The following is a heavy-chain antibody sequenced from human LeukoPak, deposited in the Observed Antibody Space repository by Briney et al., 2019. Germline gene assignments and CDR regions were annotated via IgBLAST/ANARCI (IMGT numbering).Heavy chain of an antibody. D-gene: IGHD3-16*01. CDR3: ARENIRDLGVFDY. CDR1: GGTFSSYA. V-gene: IGHV1-69*13. J-gene: IGHJ4*02. CDR2: IIPIFGTA. Sequence: GASVKVSCKASGGTFSSYAISWVRQAPGQGLGWMGGIIPIFGTASYAQKFQGRVTITADESTSTAYMELSSLRSEDTAVYYCARENIRDLGVFDYWGQGTLVTVSS.